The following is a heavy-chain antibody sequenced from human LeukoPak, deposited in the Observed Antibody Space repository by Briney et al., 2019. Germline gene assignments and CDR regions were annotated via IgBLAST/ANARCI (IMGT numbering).Heavy chain of an antibody. Sequence: GGSLRLSCAASGFTFSSYAMSWVGQAPGKGLEWVSTISGSGGSTYYADSVKGRFTISRDNSKNTLYLQMNSLRAEDTAVYYCANWYYYDSSGYHSSFDYWGQGTLVTVSS. J-gene: IGHJ4*02. CDR1: GFTFSSYA. CDR2: ISGSGGST. CDR3: ANWYYYDSSGYHSSFDY. D-gene: IGHD3-22*01. V-gene: IGHV3-23*01.